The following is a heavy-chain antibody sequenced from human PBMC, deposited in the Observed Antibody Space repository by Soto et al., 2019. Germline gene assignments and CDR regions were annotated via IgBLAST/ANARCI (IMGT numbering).Heavy chain of an antibody. CDR1: GFSLSTSGVG. V-gene: IGHV2-5*02. CDR2: IYWDDDK. CDR3: AQSPYCSGGSCYSGVPSWFDP. Sequence: QITLKESGPTLVKPTQTLTLTCTFSGFSLSTSGVGVGWIRQPPGKALEWLALIYWDDDKRYSPSLKNRHTITKDTAKNQVVLTMTHMDPVDTATYYCAQSPYCSGGSCYSGVPSWFDPWGQGTLVTVSS. D-gene: IGHD2-15*01. J-gene: IGHJ5*02.